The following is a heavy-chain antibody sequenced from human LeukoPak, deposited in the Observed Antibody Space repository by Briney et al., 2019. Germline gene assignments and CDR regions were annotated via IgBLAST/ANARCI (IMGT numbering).Heavy chain of an antibody. Sequence: PGGSLRLSRAASGFTFDDYGMSWVRQAPGKGLEWVSGINWNGGSTGYADSVKGRFTISRDNAKNSLYLQMNSLRAEDTALYYCARGPLGRYYYYMDVWGKGTTVTVSS. D-gene: IGHD1-14*01. CDR1: GFTFDDYG. V-gene: IGHV3-20*04. J-gene: IGHJ6*03. CDR2: INWNGGST. CDR3: ARGPLGRYYYYMDV.